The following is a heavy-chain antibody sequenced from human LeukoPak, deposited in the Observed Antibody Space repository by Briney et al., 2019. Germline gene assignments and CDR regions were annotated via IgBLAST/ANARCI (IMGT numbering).Heavy chain of an antibody. Sequence: GGSLILSCAASGFTFRTYAMNWVRQAPGKGLEWVSVITGDGKIIYYADSVKGRFSISRDNPRNTLYLQMNSLRAEDTATYYCTKDRQPDGLYNFDYWGQGTQVSVSS. J-gene: IGHJ4*02. CDR1: GFTFRTYA. CDR3: TKDRQPDGLYNFDY. D-gene: IGHD5-24*01. CDR2: ITGDGKII. V-gene: IGHV3-23*01.